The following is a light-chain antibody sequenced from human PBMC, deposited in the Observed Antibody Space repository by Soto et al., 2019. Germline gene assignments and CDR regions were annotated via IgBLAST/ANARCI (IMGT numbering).Light chain of an antibody. CDR1: QSISSY. CDR2: AAS. V-gene: IGKV1-39*01. Sequence: DIQMTQSPSSLFASVGDRVTITGRASQSISSYLNWYQQTPGKAPKILIYAASSLQSGVPSRFSGSGSGTDFTLTISSLQSEDFATYYCQQYYSYPITFGQGTRLEIK. J-gene: IGKJ5*01. CDR3: QQYYSYPIT.